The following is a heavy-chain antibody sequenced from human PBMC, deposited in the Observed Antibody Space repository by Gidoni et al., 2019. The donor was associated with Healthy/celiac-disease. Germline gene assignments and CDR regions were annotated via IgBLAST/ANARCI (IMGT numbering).Heavy chain of an antibody. V-gene: IGHV3-48*03. CDR1: GFTFSRYE. CDR2: ISSSGSTI. J-gene: IGHJ4*02. Sequence: EVQLVESGGGVVQPGGSLRLSCAASGFTFSRYEMNWVRQAPGKGLEWVSYISSSGSTIYYADSVKGRFTISRDNAKNSLYLQMNSLRAEDTAVYYCARDNEGIVGATFFDYWGQGTLVTVSS. D-gene: IGHD1-26*01. CDR3: ARDNEGIVGATFFDY.